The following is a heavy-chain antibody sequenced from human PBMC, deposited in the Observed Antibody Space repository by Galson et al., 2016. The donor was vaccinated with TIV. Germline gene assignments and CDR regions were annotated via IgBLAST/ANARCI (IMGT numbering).Heavy chain of an antibody. CDR1: GGSLISPTYY. CDR2: LYYTGTT. CDR3: AQFGAYYHYMDV. J-gene: IGHJ6*03. D-gene: IGHD3-16*01. V-gene: IGHV4-39*07. Sequence: ETLSLTCTVSGGSLISPTYYWGWIRQPPGRGLEGIGSLYYTGTTFYNPSLRSRVTMSLDTSNNQFSLELRSMTAADTAFYYCAQFGAYYHYMDVWGKGTTVTVSS.